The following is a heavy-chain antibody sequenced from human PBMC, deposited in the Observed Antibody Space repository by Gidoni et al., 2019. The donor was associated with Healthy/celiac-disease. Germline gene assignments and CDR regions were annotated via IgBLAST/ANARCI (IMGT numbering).Heavy chain of an antibody. Sequence: VQLVQSGAAVKKPGPSVKVSCKASGGTFSSYAISWVRQAPGQGLEWMGGIIPIFGTANYAQKFQGRVTITADKSTSTAYMELSSLRSEDTAVYYCARVGWELPNRYNWFDPWGQGTLVTVSS. V-gene: IGHV1-69*06. CDR3: ARVGWELPNRYNWFDP. CDR1: GGTFSSYA. D-gene: IGHD1-26*01. J-gene: IGHJ5*02. CDR2: IIPIFGTA.